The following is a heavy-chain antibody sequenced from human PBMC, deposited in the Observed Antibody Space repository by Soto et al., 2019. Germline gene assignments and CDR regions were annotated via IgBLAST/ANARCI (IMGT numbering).Heavy chain of an antibody. V-gene: IGHV3-15*07. CDR3: TTAIIVVLVAATDY. CDR2: IKSKTDGGTT. J-gene: IGHJ4*02. D-gene: IGHD2-15*01. Sequence: GGSLRLSCAASGFTFSNAWMNWVRQAPGKGLEWVGRIKSKTDGGTTDYAAPVKGRFTISRDDSKNTLYLQMNSLKTEDTAVYYCTTAIIVVLVAATDYWGQGTLVTVSS. CDR1: GFTFSNAW.